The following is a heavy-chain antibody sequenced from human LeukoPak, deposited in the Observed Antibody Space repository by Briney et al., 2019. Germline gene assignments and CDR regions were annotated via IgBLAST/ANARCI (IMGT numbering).Heavy chain of an antibody. V-gene: IGHV6-1*01. CDR3: ARGGGAFDY. CDR1: GASVSSNRTG. D-gene: IGHD4-23*01. CDR2: TYYRSKWYN. Sequence: SQTLSLTCAISGASVSSNRTGWNWIRQSPSRGLEWLGRTYYRSKWYNDYAVSVKSRITINPDTFKNQMSPQLNSVTPDDTAVYYCARGGGAFDYWGQGTLVTVSS. J-gene: IGHJ4*02.